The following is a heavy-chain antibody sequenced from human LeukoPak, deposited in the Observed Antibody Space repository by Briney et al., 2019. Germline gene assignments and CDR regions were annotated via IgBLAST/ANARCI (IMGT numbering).Heavy chain of an antibody. V-gene: IGHV1-24*01. CDR1: GYTLTELS. J-gene: IGHJ4*02. Sequence: GASMKVSCKVSGYTLTELSMHWVRQAPGKGLEWMGGFDPEDGETIYAQKFQGRVTMTEDTSTDTAYMELSSLRSEDTAVYYCATDPRIAAATGGDYWGQGTLVTVSS. CDR3: ATDPRIAAATGGDY. D-gene: IGHD6-13*01. CDR2: FDPEDGET.